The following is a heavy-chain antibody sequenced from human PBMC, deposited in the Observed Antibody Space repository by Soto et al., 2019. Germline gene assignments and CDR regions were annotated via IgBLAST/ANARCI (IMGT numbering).Heavy chain of an antibody. CDR3: ARVIVVVAAIGSYWYDP. V-gene: IGHV4-4*07. Sequence: SKTMAVMPTVSGGSISSYYLSWIRQPAGKGLEWIGRIYTSGSTNYNPSLKSRVTMSVDTSKNQFSLKLSSVTAADTAVYYCARVIVVVAAIGSYWYDPRGEVT. J-gene: IGHJ5*02. CDR2: IYTSGST. CDR1: GGSISSYY. D-gene: IGHD2-15*01.